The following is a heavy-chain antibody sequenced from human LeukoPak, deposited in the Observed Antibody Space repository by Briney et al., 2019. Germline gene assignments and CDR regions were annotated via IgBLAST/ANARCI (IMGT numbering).Heavy chain of an antibody. CDR3: ARDSRARGYRLDY. V-gene: IGHV3-30*04. Sequence: TGGSLRLSCAASGFTFSSYAMHWVRQAPGKGLEWVAVISYDGSNKYYADSVKGRFTISRDNSKNTLYLQMNSLRAEDTAVYYCARDSRARGYRLDYWGQGTLVTVSS. CDR2: ISYDGSNK. J-gene: IGHJ4*02. D-gene: IGHD2-2*01. CDR1: GFTFSSYA.